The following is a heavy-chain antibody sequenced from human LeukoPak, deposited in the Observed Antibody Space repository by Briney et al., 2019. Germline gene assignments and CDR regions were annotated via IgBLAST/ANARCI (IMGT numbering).Heavy chain of an antibody. J-gene: IGHJ4*02. CDR2: ISNNGGYT. CDR3: AKSPPVAVAALLFDY. V-gene: IGHV3-23*01. D-gene: IGHD6-19*01. Sequence: GGSLRLSCAASGFTFSSSAMSWVRQAPGKGLEWVSAISNNGGYTYYADSVQGRFTISRDNSKSTLCLQMNSLRAEDTAVYYCAKSPPVAVAALLFDYWGQGTLVTVSS. CDR1: GFTFSSSA.